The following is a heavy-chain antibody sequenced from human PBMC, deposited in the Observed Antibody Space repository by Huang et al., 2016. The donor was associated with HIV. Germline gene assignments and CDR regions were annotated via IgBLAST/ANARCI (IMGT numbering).Heavy chain of an antibody. CDR1: GLSLTTGGVG. D-gene: IGHD3-10*01. Sequence: QITLKESGPTLVRPTQTLTLTCTVSGLSLTTGGVGVGCIRQPPGKALEWLSLIYWDDDKRYSPSLKSRVTITRDTSKNQVVLRMTNVDPGDTATYFCAYSPYLVNWYFDLWGRGILVTVSS. CDR2: IYWDDDK. J-gene: IGHJ2*01. CDR3: AYSPYLVNWYFDL. V-gene: IGHV2-5*02.